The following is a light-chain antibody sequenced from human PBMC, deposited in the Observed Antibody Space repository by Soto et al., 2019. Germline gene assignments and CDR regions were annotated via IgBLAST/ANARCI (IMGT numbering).Light chain of an antibody. CDR1: YSNIGSNY. Sequence: QSVLTQPPSASGTPGQRVTISCSGSYSNIGSNYIYWYQQLPGTTPKLLIYRNNQRPSGVSDRFSGSKSGNTASLTISGLRPGDEADYYCSSFTGSFTHVFGTGTKLTVL. CDR3: SSFTGSFTHV. J-gene: IGLJ1*01. CDR2: RNN. V-gene: IGLV1-47*02.